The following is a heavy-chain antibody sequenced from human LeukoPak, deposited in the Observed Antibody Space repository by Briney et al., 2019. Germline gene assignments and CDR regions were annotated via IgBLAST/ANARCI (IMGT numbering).Heavy chain of an antibody. D-gene: IGHD2-15*01. CDR2: IFHSGSA. Sequence: PSETLSLTCSVSGYSISSGYQWAWIRQSPGQGLEWIGSIFHSGSAHYNPSLKSRVTISVDTSRNQFSLKLNSVSATDTAVYYCARDVCSGGSCYSAFDYWGQGALVTVSS. CDR1: GYSISSGYQ. V-gene: IGHV4-38-2*02. CDR3: ARDVCSGGSCYSAFDY. J-gene: IGHJ4*02.